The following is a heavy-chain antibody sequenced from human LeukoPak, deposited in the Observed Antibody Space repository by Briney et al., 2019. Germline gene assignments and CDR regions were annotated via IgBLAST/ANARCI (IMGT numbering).Heavy chain of an antibody. CDR3: ARDIDYTVTTEERWFDP. V-gene: IGHV1-69*06. Sequence: ASVKVSCKASGGTFSSYAISWVQQAPGQGLEWMGGIIPIFGTANYAQKFQGRVTITADKSTSTAYMELSSLRSEDTAVYYCARDIDYTVTTEERWFDPWGQGTLDTVSS. CDR2: IIPIFGTA. D-gene: IGHD4-17*01. CDR1: GGTFSSYA. J-gene: IGHJ5*02.